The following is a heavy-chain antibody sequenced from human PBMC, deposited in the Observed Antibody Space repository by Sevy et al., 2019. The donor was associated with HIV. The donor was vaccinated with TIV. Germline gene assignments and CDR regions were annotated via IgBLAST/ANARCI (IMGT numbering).Heavy chain of an antibody. V-gene: IGHV6-1*01. J-gene: IGHJ4*02. D-gene: IGHD2-2*01. CDR2: TYYRSKWYN. Sequence: SQTLSLTCAISGDSVSSNSAAWNWIRQSPSRGLEWLGRTYYRSKWYNDYAVSVKSRITINPDTSNNQFSLQLNSVTPEDTAVYYCAGNPPYCSSTSCHFDYWGQGTLVTVSS. CDR3: AGNPPYCSSTSCHFDY. CDR1: GDSVSSNSAA.